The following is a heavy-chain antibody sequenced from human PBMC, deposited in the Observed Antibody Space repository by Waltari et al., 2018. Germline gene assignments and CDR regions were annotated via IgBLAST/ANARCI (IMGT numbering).Heavy chain of an antibody. J-gene: IGHJ5*02. CDR2: INAGHGNT. CDR3: ARDRGCSGGSCYPGDNWFDP. CDR1: GYTFTSYA. Sequence: QVQLVQSGAEVKKPGASVKVSCKASGYTFTSYAMHWVRQAPGQRLEWMGWINAGHGNTKYSQKFQGRVTITRDTSASTAYMELSSLRSEDTAVYYCARDRGCSGGSCYPGDNWFDPWGQGTLVTVSS. D-gene: IGHD2-15*01. V-gene: IGHV1-3*01.